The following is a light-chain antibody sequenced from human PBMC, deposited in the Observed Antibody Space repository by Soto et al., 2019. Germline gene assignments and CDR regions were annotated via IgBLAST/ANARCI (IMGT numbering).Light chain of an antibody. J-gene: IGKJ3*01. CDR2: GAS. V-gene: IGKV3-15*01. CDR1: QSVSSN. CDR3: QQYNNWPPFT. Sequence: EIVMTQSPATLSVSPGERATLSCGASQSVSSNLAWYQQKPGQAPRLLIYGASTRATGIPARFSGSGSGTEFTLTISSLQSEDFAVYCCQQYNNWPPFTFGPGTKVDIK.